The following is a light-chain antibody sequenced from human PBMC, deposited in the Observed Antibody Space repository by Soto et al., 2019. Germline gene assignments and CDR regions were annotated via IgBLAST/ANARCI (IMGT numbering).Light chain of an antibody. Sequence: QAVVTQGPSLTVSPGWTVTLTCGSSTGAVTNGHYPYWFQQKPGQAPRTLIYDTTNRHSWTPARFSGSLLGGKAALTLSGAQPEDEAEYYCLLPYNGYDVFGTGKKVTV. CDR3: LLPYNGYDV. J-gene: IGLJ1*01. CDR2: DTT. CDR1: TGAVTNGHY. V-gene: IGLV7-46*01.